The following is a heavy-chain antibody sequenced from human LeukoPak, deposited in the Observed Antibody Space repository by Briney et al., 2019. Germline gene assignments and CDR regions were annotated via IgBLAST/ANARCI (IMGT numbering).Heavy chain of an antibody. CDR2: IYYSGST. J-gene: IGHJ4*02. CDR3: ARLLITMVRGVIIHTLDY. D-gene: IGHD3-10*01. CDR1: GGSISSYY. Sequence: PSETLSLTCTVSGGSISSYYWSWLRQPPGKGLEWIGYIYYSGSTNYNPSLKSRVTISVDTSKNQFSLTLSSVTAADTAVYYCARLLITMVRGVIIHTLDYWGQGTLVTVSS. V-gene: IGHV4-59*01.